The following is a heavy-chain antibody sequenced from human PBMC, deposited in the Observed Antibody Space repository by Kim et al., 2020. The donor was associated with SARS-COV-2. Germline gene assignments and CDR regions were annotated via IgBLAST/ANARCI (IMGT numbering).Heavy chain of an antibody. D-gene: IGHD3-22*01. CDR2: ISTDGSQK. CDR3: ASAYYYDIAGYDF. Sequence: GGSLRLSCLGSGYTFKNYWMSWVRQAPGKGLEWVAIISTDGSQKNYMDSVKGRFTISRDNVKNSLYLQMNSLRVGDTAVYYCASAYYYDIAGYDFWGQGT. V-gene: IGHV3-7*01. J-gene: IGHJ4*02. CDR1: GYTFKNYW.